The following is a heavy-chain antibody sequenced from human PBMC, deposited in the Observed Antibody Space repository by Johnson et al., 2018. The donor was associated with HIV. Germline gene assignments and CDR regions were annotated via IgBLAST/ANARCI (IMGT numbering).Heavy chain of an antibody. CDR1: GFTFSNYG. D-gene: IGHD5-24*01. CDR2: ISYDGSNK. J-gene: IGHJ3*02. V-gene: IGHV3-30*18. CDR3: AKERGKRWLHPRDAFDI. Sequence: QVQLVESGGGVVQPGTSLRLSCAASGFTFSNYGMHWVRQAPGKGLEWVAVISYDGSNKYYADSVKGRFTISRDNSKRTLYLQMNSLRAEDTAVYYCAKERGKRWLHPRDAFDIWGQGTMVTVSS.